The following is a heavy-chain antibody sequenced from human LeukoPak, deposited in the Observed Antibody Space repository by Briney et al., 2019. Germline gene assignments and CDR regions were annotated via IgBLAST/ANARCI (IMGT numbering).Heavy chain of an antibody. CDR1: GGSIKSNNW. J-gene: IGHJ4*02. Sequence: SETLSLTCAVSGGSIKSNNWWSWVRQPPGKGLEWIGYIYYSGSTNYNPSLKSRVTISVDTSKNQFSLKLSSVTAADTAVYYCARNYYDFWSGYYSLDYWGQGTLVTVSS. V-gene: IGHV4-4*02. D-gene: IGHD3-3*01. CDR2: IYYSGST. CDR3: ARNYYDFWSGYYSLDY.